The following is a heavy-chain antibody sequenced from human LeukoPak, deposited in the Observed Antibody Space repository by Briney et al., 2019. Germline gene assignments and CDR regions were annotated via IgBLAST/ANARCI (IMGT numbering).Heavy chain of an antibody. D-gene: IGHD2-2*01. J-gene: IGHJ4*02. CDR2: ISGSGGSI. Sequence: GGSLRLSCAASGFTFSSYAMSWVRQAPGKGLEWVSAISGSGGSIYYADSVKGRFTISRDNSKNTLYLQMNSLRAEDTAVYYCAKEEDCRSTSCPSDYWGQGTLVTVSS. CDR3: AKEEDCRSTSCPSDY. V-gene: IGHV3-23*01. CDR1: GFTFSSYA.